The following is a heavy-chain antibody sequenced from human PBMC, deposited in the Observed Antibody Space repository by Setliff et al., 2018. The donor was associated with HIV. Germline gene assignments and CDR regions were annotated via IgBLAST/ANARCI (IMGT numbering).Heavy chain of an antibody. D-gene: IGHD4-17*01. CDR2: IHQSGTA. J-gene: IGHJ4*02. V-gene: IGHV4-39*01. CDR3: ARQLTTLDYFDY. Sequence: PSETLSLTCAVSGVSVNNDDDYWGWIRQPPGKGLEWIAIIHQSGTAHKRPSLKSRVTISIDTSENLFSLKLSGVTAADTAIYYCARQLTTLDYFDYWGQGTLVTVSS. CDR1: GVSVNNDDDY.